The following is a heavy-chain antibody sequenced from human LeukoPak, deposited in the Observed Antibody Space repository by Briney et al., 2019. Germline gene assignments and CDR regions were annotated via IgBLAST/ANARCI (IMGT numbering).Heavy chain of an antibody. J-gene: IGHJ3*02. CDR1: GFTFSTYA. D-gene: IGHD3-10*01. V-gene: IGHV3-30*04. CDR3: ARGIQPPKYYGSGSDTFDI. Sequence: PGTSPRLSCVASGFTFSTYAIHWVRQAPGKGLEWVAVVSKDGNTKYYADSVKGRFTISRDNSKNTVYLQMNSLRTEDTSVYYCARGIQPPKYYGSGSDTFDIWGQGTMVTVSS. CDR2: VSKDGNTK.